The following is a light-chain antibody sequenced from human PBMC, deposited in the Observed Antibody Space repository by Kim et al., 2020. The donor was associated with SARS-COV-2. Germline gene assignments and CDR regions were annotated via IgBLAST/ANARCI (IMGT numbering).Light chain of an antibody. Sequence: ATGKTARITCGRNNIGSKSVHWYQQKPGQAPVLVIYYDSDRTSGIPERFSGSNSGNTATLTISRVEAGDEADYYCQVWDSSSDHRVFGGGTQLTVL. V-gene: IGLV3-21*04. CDR3: QVWDSSSDHRV. CDR1: NIGSKS. J-gene: IGLJ3*02. CDR2: YDS.